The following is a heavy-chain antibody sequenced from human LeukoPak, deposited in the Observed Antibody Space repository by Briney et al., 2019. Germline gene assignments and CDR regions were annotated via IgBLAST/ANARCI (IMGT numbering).Heavy chain of an antibody. D-gene: IGHD5-12*01. Sequence: PGGSLRLSCAASGFIFSSYEMNWVRQAPGKGLEWVSYISSSGSTKYYADSVKGRFTISRDNAKNSLYLQMNSLRAEDTAVYYCARKDYGGYAYYYYGLDVWGKGTTVTVSS. CDR1: GFIFSSYE. V-gene: IGHV3-48*03. J-gene: IGHJ6*04. CDR3: ARKDYGGYAYYYYGLDV. CDR2: ISSSGSTK.